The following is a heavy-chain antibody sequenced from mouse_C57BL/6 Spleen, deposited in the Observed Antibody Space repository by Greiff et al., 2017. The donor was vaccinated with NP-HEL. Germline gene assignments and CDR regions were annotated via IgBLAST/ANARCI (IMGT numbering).Heavy chain of an antibody. CDR2: IWTGGGT. Sequence: QVQLQQSGPGLVAPSQSLSITCTVSGFSLTSYAISWVRQPPGKGLEWLGVIWTGGGTNYNSALKSRLSISKDNSKSQVFLKMNSLQTDDTARYYCARSITTVVAYYFDYWGQGTTLTVSS. CDR1: GFSLTSYA. CDR3: ARSITTVVAYYFDY. D-gene: IGHD1-1*01. J-gene: IGHJ2*01. V-gene: IGHV2-9-1*01.